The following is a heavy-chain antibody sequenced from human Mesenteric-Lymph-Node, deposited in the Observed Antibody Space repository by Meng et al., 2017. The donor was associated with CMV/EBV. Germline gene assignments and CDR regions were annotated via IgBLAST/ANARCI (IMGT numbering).Heavy chain of an antibody. J-gene: IGHJ4*02. CDR2: ITWAGDST. D-gene: IGHD6-6*01. CDR1: GFTFDDYA. CDR3: AKDSRGSSSGHYFDY. Sequence: GGSLRLSCAASGFTFDDYAMHWVRQAPGKGLEWVSLITWAGDSTYYADSVKGRFTISRDNSRNSLFLQMNSLRAEDTALYYCAKDSRGSSSGHYFDYWGQGTLVTVSS. V-gene: IGHV3-43D*03.